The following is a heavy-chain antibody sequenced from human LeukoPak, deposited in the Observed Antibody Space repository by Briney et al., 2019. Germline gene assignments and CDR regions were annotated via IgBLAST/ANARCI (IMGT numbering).Heavy chain of an antibody. CDR2: IYTSGST. D-gene: IGHD2-2*01. CDR1: GGSISSYY. J-gene: IGHJ6*03. V-gene: IGHV4-4*09. Sequence: SETLSLTCTVPGGSISSYYWSWIRQPPGKGLEWIGYIYTSGSTNYNPSLKSRVTISVDTSKNQFSLKLSSVTAADTAVYYCARRKGYCSSTSCLYYYYYMDVRGKGTTVTVSS. CDR3: ARRKGYCSSTSCLYYYYYMDV.